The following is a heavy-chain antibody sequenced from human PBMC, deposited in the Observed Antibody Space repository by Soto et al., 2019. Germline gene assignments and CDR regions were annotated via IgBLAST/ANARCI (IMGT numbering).Heavy chain of an antibody. CDR3: AKKLPEAGAHFAFDI. Sequence: PGGSLRLSCAASGFIFSSLAMSWVRQAPGKGLEWVSAIPGSADSTYYADSVKGRFTISRDNSKNTLYLQMNSLRADDTAVYYCAKKLPEAGAHFAFDIWGHGTMVTVSS. CDR2: IPGSADST. CDR1: GFIFSSLA. J-gene: IGHJ3*02. D-gene: IGHD2-2*01. V-gene: IGHV3-23*01.